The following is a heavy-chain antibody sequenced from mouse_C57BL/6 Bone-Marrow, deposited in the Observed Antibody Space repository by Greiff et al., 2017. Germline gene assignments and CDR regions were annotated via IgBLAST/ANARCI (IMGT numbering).Heavy chain of an antibody. Sequence: VQLQQSGAELARPGASVKLSCKASGYTFTSYGISWVKQRTGQGLEWIGEIYPRSGNTYYNEKFKGKATLTADKSSSTAYMELRSLTSEDSAVYFCARRRFITTVVATDYWGQGTTLTVSS. D-gene: IGHD1-1*01. V-gene: IGHV1-81*01. CDR1: GYTFTSYG. CDR3: ARRRFITTVVATDY. J-gene: IGHJ2*01. CDR2: IYPRSGNT.